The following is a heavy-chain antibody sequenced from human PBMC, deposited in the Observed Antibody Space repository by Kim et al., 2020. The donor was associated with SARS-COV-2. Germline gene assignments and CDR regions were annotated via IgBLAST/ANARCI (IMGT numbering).Heavy chain of an antibody. D-gene: IGHD2-15*01. V-gene: IGHV3-30*18. Sequence: GGSLRLSCAASGFTFSSYGMHWVRQAPGKGLEWVAVISYDGSYKYYADSVKGRFTISRDNSKNTLYLQMNSLRAEDTAVYYCAKDHVPLGIVVVVAASFDYWGQGTLVTVSS. J-gene: IGHJ4*02. CDR2: ISYDGSYK. CDR3: AKDHVPLGIVVVVAASFDY. CDR1: GFTFSSYG.